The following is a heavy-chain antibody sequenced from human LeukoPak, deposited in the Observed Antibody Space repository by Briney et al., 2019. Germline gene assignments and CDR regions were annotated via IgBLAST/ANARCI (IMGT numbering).Heavy chain of an antibody. Sequence: GGSVRLSCAVSGLIFSSYAMSWVRQAPGEGLEWVSAISGRGGSTYYADSVKGRFTISRGDSKNTLYLQMNSLRAEDTAVYYCAKGEVDTAMVTLNYYYYGMDVWGQGTTVAVSS. CDR2: ISGRGGST. D-gene: IGHD5-18*01. CDR1: GLIFSSYA. CDR3: AKGEVDTAMVTLNYYYYGMDV. V-gene: IGHV3-23*01. J-gene: IGHJ6*02.